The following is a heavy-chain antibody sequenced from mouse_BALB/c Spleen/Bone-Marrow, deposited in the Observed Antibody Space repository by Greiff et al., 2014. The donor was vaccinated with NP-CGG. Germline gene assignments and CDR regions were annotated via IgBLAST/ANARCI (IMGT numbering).Heavy chain of an antibody. CDR2: IFPASGST. V-gene: IGHV1S40*01. Sequence: QVHVKQSGPELVRPGASVKLPCKASGYIFITHWMNWVKQRPGKGLEWIGQIFPASGSTNYNEMFEGKATLTVDTSSNTAHKQHSILTSEDSAVYFCANYAYDGPYWYFDVWGAGTTVTVSS. J-gene: IGHJ1*01. CDR1: GYIFITHW. D-gene: IGHD2-2*01. CDR3: ANYAYDGPYWYFDV.